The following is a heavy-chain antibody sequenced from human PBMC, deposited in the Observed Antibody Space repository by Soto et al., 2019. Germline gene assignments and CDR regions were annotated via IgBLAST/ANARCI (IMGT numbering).Heavy chain of an antibody. D-gene: IGHD3-3*01. CDR2: ISHDGGNE. CDR1: GFSFSTFA. CDR3: ARDGIPDDFTSRRYWFDP. J-gene: IGHJ5*02. Sequence: QAYLVESGGGVVQPGGSLRLSCEASGFSFSTFALHWVRQAPGEGLEWVAHISHDGGNEKYAESVKGRFTISRDNSKNTVYMQMVNLRLEDTGVYSCARDGIPDDFTSRRYWFDPWGQGTQVTVSS. V-gene: IGHV3-30-3*01.